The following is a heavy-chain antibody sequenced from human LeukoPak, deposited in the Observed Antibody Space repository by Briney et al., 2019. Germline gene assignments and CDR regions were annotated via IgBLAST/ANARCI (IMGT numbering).Heavy chain of an antibody. J-gene: IGHJ6*02. CDR2: INPSGGST. V-gene: IGHV1-46*01. CDR3: ARDRTGTAGYYYYYGMDV. CDR1: GYTFTRYY. Sequence: ASVKVSCKASGYTFTRYYMHWVRQAPGQGLEWMGIINPSGGSTSYAQKFQGRVTMTRDTSTSTVYMELSSLRSEDTAVYYCARDRTGTAGYYYYYGMDVWGQGTTVTVSS. D-gene: IGHD1-1*01.